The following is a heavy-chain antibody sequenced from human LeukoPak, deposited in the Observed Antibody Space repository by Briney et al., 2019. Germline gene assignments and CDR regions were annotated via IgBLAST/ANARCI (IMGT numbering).Heavy chain of an antibody. V-gene: IGHV4-59*12. CDR1: GGSISSYY. CDR3: AREGATGYHLDTDY. Sequence: SETLSLTCTVSGGSISSYYWSWIRQPPGKGLEWIGYIYYSGSTNYNPSLKSRVSMSVDTSKNQFSLMLSSVTAADTAIYYCAREGATGYHLDTDYWGQGTLVTVSS. CDR2: IYYSGST. D-gene: IGHD3-9*01. J-gene: IGHJ4*02.